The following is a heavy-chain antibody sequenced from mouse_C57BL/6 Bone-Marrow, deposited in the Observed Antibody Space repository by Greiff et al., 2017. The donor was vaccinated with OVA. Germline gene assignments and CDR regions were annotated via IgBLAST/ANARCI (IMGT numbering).Heavy chain of an antibody. CDR2: INPNNGGT. Sequence: EVQLQQSGPELVKPGASVKISCKASGYTFTDYYMNWVKQSHGKSLEWIGDINPNNGGTRYNQKFKGKATLTVDKSSSTAYMELRSLTSEDSAVYYCARLGHYYGSSPDYWCQGTTLTVSS. V-gene: IGHV1-26*01. CDR3: ARLGHYYGSSPDY. D-gene: IGHD1-1*01. CDR1: GYTFTDYY. J-gene: IGHJ2*01.